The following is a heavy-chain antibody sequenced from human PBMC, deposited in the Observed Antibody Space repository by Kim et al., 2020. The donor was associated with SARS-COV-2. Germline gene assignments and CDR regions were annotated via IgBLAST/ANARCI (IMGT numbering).Heavy chain of an antibody. CDR2: IYYSGST. J-gene: IGHJ4*02. D-gene: IGHD3-3*01. Sequence: SETLSHTCTVSGGSISSGGYYWSWIRQHPGKGLEWIGYIYYSGSTYYNPSLKSRVTISVDTSKNQFSLKLSSVTAADTAVYYCARAQAIFGVVNQFDYWGQGTLVTVAS. CDR3: ARAQAIFGVVNQFDY. V-gene: IGHV4-31*03. CDR1: GGSISSGGYY.